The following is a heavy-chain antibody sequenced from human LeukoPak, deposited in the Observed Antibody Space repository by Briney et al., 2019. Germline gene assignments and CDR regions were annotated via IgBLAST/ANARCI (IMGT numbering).Heavy chain of an antibody. CDR1: GFTFSSYS. V-gene: IGHV3-21*01. J-gene: IGHJ3*02. D-gene: IGHD6-6*01. CDR2: ISSGSTYM. CDR3: GRVGGRSKAAKGDAFDI. Sequence: GSLRLSCAASGFTFSSYSMNWVRQAPGKGLEWVSSISSGSTYMYYADSVKGRFTISRDNAQNSMYLQMNSPRAEDTAVYYCGRVGGRSKAAKGDAFDIWGQGTMVTVSS.